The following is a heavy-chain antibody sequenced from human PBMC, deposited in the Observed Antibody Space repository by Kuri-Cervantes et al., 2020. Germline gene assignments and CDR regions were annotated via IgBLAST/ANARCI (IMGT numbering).Heavy chain of an antibody. Sequence: SQTLSLTCAESGYSISSGYYWGWIRQPPGKGLEWIGSIYHSGSTYYNPSLKSRVTISVDTSKNQFSLKLSSVTAADTAVYYCARGRGRGAWSGSLMDVWGKGTTVTVSS. J-gene: IGHJ6*03. CDR2: IYHSGST. CDR1: GYSISSGYY. V-gene: IGHV4-38-2*01. CDR3: ARGRGRGAWSGSLMDV. D-gene: IGHD3-3*01.